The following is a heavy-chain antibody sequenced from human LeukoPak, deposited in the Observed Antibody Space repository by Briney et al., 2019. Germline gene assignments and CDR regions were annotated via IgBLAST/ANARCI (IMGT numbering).Heavy chain of an antibody. CDR3: ASSILYAGGWYKPQQYFHH. J-gene: IGHJ1*01. CDR1: GDSISTYC. Sequence: PSETLSLTCIVSGDSISTYCWSWIRQPAGMGLEWVGRIYTSGSTNYNPSLKSRVTMSVDTSKNQFSLKLTSVTAADTAVYYCASSILYAGGWYKPQQYFHHWGQGTLVTVSS. V-gene: IGHV4-4*07. CDR2: IYTSGST. D-gene: IGHD6-19*01.